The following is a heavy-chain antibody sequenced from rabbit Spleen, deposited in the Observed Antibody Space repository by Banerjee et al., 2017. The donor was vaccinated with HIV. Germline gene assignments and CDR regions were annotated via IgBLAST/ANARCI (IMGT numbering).Heavy chain of an antibody. CDR2: IEPVFGVT. CDR1: GFDFSSHY. V-gene: IGHV1S7*01. CDR3: ARDGAGGSYFAL. Sequence: QLKESGGGLVQPGGSLKLSCTASGFDFSSHYMSWVRQAPGRGLEWIGYIEPVFGVTYYANWVNGRFTISSHNAQNTLYLQLNSLTAADTATYFCARDGAGGSYFALWGPGTLVTVS. J-gene: IGHJ4*01. D-gene: IGHD8-1*01.